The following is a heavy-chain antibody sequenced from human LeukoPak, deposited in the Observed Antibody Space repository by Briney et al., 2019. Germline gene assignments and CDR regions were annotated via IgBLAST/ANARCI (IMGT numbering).Heavy chain of an antibody. Sequence: SVKVSCKASGGTFSSYAISWVRQAPGQGLEWMGRIIPILGIANYAQKFTGRVTITADKSTSTSYMELSSLRPEDTAVYYCATAAGPVLRYFDWLAPFDYWGQGTLVTVSS. V-gene: IGHV1-69*04. CDR2: IIPILGIA. J-gene: IGHJ4*02. CDR1: GGTFSSYA. D-gene: IGHD3-9*01. CDR3: ATAAGPVLRYFDWLAPFDY.